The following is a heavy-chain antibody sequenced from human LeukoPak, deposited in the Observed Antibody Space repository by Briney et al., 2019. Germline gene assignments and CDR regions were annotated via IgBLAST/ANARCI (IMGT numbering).Heavy chain of an antibody. CDR3: AKGSGGSGSYSKYYFDY. CDR1: GFTFSSYG. D-gene: IGHD3-10*01. V-gene: IGHV3-23*01. Sequence: GGSLRLSCAASGFTFSSYGMNWVRQAPGKGLEWVSAISGSGGTTYCADSLRGRFTISRDNSKNTVYLQINSLRADDTAVYYCAKGSGGSGSYSKYYFDYWGQGTLVTVSS. CDR2: ISGSGGTT. J-gene: IGHJ4*02.